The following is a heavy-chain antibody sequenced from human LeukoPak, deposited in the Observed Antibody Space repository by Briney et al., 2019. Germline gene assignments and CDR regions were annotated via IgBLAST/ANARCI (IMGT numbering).Heavy chain of an antibody. V-gene: IGHV4-34*01. D-gene: IGHD3-3*01. Sequence: SETLSLTCAVYGGSFSGYYWSWIRQPPGKGLEWIGEINHSGSTNYNPSLKSRVTISVDTSKNQFSLKLSSVTAADTAVYYCARGNLPGVERYNWFDPWGQGTQVTVSS. J-gene: IGHJ5*02. CDR2: INHSGST. CDR3: ARGNLPGVERYNWFDP. CDR1: GGSFSGYY.